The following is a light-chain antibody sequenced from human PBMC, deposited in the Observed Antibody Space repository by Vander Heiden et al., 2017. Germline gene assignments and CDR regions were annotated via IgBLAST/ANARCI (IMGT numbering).Light chain of an antibody. J-gene: IGLJ2*01. Sequence: QSALTQPASVSGSPGQPITISCTGTSSDVGSYNLVSWYQQHPGKAPKLMIYEVSKRPSGVSNRFSGSKSGNTASLTISGLQAEDEADYYCCSYAGSSTYVVFGGGTKLTVL. CDR2: EVS. V-gene: IGLV2-23*02. CDR1: SSDVGSYNL. CDR3: CSYAGSSTYVV.